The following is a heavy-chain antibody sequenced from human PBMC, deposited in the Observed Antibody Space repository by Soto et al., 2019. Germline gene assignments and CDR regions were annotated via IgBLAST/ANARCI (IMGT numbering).Heavy chain of an antibody. J-gene: IGHJ4*02. CDR3: STTVITAPLFEY. CDR2: IRNKPNGHTT. Sequence: EVQLAESGGGLVQPGGSLRLSCEGSGFTFSGHYMDWVRQAPGKGLEWLGRIRNKPNGHTTEYAASVKGRFTISRDDSKNLVYLQMNNLKSEDTAVYYCSTTVITAPLFEYWGQGTLVTVSS. V-gene: IGHV3-72*01. D-gene: IGHD3-16*01. CDR1: GFTFSGHY.